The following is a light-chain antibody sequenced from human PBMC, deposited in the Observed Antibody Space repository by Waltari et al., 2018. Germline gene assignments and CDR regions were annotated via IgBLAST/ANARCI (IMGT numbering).Light chain of an antibody. Sequence: DIQMTQSPSTLSASVGDRVTITCRASQTISSWLAWYQQKPGKAPKLLIYKASSLESGVPSRFSGSGSGTGVTLTISSLQPDDFATYYCLQYNDYPLTFGGGTKVEIK. CDR2: KAS. V-gene: IGKV1-5*03. CDR3: LQYNDYPLT. CDR1: QTISSW. J-gene: IGKJ4*01.